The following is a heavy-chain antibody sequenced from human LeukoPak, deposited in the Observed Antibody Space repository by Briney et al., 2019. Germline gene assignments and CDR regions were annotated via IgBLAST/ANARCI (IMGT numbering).Heavy chain of an antibody. CDR3: ARIRSPYDSSEGQPYYFYYGMDV. J-gene: IGHJ6*02. CDR1: GYTFTGYY. V-gene: IGHV1-69*13. Sequence: SVKVSCKASGYTFTGYYVHWVRQAPGQGLEWMGGIIPLFDTASYAQKFQGRVTITADESTNTAYMELSSLRSEDTAVYYCARIRSPYDSSEGQPYYFYYGMDVWGQGTTVTVSS. CDR2: IIPLFDTA. D-gene: IGHD3-22*01.